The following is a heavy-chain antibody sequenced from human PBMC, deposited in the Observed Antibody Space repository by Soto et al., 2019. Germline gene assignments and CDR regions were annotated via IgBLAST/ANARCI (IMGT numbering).Heavy chain of an antibody. D-gene: IGHD6-13*01. CDR1: GGSISPYY. CDR2: VYYSGNT. J-gene: IGHJ6*03. CDR3: ARKGAAASYAHYYMDV. V-gene: IGHV4-59*01. Sequence: SETLSLTCTVSGGSISPYYWSWIRQPPGKGLEWIGYVYYSGNTNYNPFLESRVTISVDTSRNRFSLNLTSATAADTAVYYCARKGAAASYAHYYMDVWGRGTAVTV.